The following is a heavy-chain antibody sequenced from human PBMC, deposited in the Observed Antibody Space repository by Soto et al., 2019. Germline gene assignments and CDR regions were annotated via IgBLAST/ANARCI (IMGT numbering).Heavy chain of an antibody. CDR2: FSGRSGDT. V-gene: IGHV3-23*01. D-gene: IGHD6-19*01. J-gene: IGHJ4*02. CDR3: ARDSSAWPNYFDS. Sequence: GGSLRLSCVASGFSISTHALTWVCQAPGKGLEWVSSFSGRSGDTYYAASVKGRFTISGDSSKNTVILQMNNLRADDTALYYCARDSSAWPNYFDSWGQGIQVTVSS. CDR1: GFSISTHA.